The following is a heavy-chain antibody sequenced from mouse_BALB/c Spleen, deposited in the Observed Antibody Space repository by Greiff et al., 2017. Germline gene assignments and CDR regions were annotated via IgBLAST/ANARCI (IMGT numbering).Heavy chain of an antibody. CDR3: ARWLLREDYAMDY. D-gene: IGHD2-3*01. J-gene: IGHJ4*01. CDR2: IYPGDGST. V-gene: IGHV1S56*01. Sequence: QVQLQQSGPELVKPGALVKISCKASGYTFTSYDINWVKQRPGQGLEWIGWIYPGDGSTKYNEKFKGKATFTADTSSNTAYMQLSSLTSEDSAVYYCARWLLREDYAMDYGGQGTSVTVSS. CDR1: GYTFTSYD.